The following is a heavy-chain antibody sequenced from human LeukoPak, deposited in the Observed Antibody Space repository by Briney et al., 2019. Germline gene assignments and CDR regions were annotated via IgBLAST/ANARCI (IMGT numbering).Heavy chain of an antibody. V-gene: IGHV3-23*01. CDR1: ASALSRNV. D-gene: IGHD7-27*01. J-gene: IGHJ3*02. CDR2: ISGSGSST. CDR3: AKNVLGQVLAGGFDI. Sequence: GGSLRLSCAASASALSRNVMTWVRQAPGKGLEWVSGISGSGSSTYYADSVKGRFTISRDNSKNTLYVQMNSVRAEDTAVYYCAKNVLGQVLAGGFDIWGQGTMVTVSS.